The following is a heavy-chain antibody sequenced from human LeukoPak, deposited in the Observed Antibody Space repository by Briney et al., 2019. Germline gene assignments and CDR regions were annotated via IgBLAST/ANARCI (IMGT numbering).Heavy chain of an antibody. CDR2: ITTYNGDK. CDR3: ARDCSNGVCFPRDY. CDR1: GYTLSEYG. J-gene: IGHJ4*02. Sequence: ASVKVSCKASGYTLSEYGISWVRRAPGQGLEWVGWITTYNGDKKYSQKFQGRVTMTTDTSTSTYYMELRSLRSDDTAVYYCARDCSNGVCFPRDYWGQGILVTVSS. V-gene: IGHV1-18*01. D-gene: IGHD2-8*01.